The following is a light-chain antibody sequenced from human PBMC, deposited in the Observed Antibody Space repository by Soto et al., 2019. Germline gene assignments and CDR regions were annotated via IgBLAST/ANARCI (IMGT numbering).Light chain of an antibody. CDR3: RSYTTRSTRV. CDR1: SSDVGAYDF. J-gene: IGLJ1*01. CDR2: EVS. Sequence: QSVLTQPASVSGSPGQSIAISCTGTSSDVGAYDFVSWYQQHPDKAPKLMIYEVSHRPSGVSYRFSGSKSVNTATLTISGLQAEDEADYYCRSYTTRSTRVFGTGTKLTVL. V-gene: IGLV2-14*03.